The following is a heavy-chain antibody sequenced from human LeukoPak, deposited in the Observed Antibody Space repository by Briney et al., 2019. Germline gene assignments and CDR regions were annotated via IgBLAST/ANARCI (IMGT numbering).Heavy chain of an antibody. J-gene: IGHJ4*02. CDR1: GFTFSSYG. CDR3: ARARGGTYGDFFDY. D-gene: IGHD1-26*01. V-gene: IGHV3-30*05. Sequence: GRSLRLSCAASGFTFSSYGMHWVCQAPGKGLEWVAVISYDGSDKYYADSVKGRFTISRDSPKNTLYLQMDSLRAEDMAVYYCARARGGTYGDFFDYWGQGTLVSVSS. CDR2: ISYDGSDK.